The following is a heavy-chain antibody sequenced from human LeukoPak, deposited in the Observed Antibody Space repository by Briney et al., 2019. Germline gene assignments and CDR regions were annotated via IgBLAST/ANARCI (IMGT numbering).Heavy chain of an antibody. CDR3: AASGFGFGELPSYFYYYMDV. J-gene: IGHJ6*03. CDR2: IDPNSGGT. CDR1: GYTFTGYY. D-gene: IGHD3-10*01. Sequence: ASVKVSCKASGYTFTGYYMHWVRQAPGQGLEWMGWIDPNSGGTNCAQKFQGRVTMTRDMSTGTAYMELSSLRSEDTAVYYCAASGFGFGELPSYFYYYMDVWGKGTTVTISS. V-gene: IGHV1-2*02.